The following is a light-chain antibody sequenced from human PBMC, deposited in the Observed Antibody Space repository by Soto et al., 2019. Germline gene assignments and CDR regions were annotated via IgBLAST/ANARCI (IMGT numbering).Light chain of an antibody. CDR1: QSISRY. V-gene: IGKV1-39*01. J-gene: IGKJ1*01. CDR2: AAS. Sequence: DIQMTQSPSSLPASVGDRVTITCRASQSISRYLNWYQQKPGKAPKLLIYAASSWQSGVPSRFSGSGSGTDFPLTISGLQPEYFATYYCQQSSTTPWTFGRGTKVEIK. CDR3: QQSSTTPWT.